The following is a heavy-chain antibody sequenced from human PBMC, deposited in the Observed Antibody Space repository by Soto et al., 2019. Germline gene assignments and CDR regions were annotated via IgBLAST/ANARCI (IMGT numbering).Heavy chain of an antibody. CDR3: ATRATVGIYYYYGLDV. V-gene: IGHV1-24*01. CDR2: FDPEDGET. Sequence: QVQLVQSGADVKKPGASVKVSCKVSGYTLTEFSIHCVRQAPGKVLEWLGGFDPEDGETIYAQNFQGRVTMTEDTSTDTAYMELSSLRSEDTAVYYCATRATVGIYYYYGLDVWGQGTTVTVSS. CDR1: GYTLTEFS. D-gene: IGHD4-17*01. J-gene: IGHJ6*02.